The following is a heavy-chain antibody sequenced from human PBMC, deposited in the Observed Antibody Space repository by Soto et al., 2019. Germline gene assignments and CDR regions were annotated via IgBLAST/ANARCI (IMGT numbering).Heavy chain of an antibody. CDR2: IIPILGIA. V-gene: IGHV1-69*02. D-gene: IGHD3-10*01. CDR3: ASVYYYGSGSYWMDV. CDR1: GGTFSSYT. J-gene: IGHJ6*04. Sequence: ASVEVSCKASGGTFSSYTISWVRQAPGQGLEWMGRIIPILGIANYAQKFQGRVTITADKSTSTAYMELSSLRSEDTAVYYCASVYYYGSGSYWMDVWGKGTTVTVSS.